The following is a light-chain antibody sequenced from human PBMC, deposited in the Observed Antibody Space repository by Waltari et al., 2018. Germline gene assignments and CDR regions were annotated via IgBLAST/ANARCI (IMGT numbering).Light chain of an antibody. J-gene: IGKJ4*01. Sequence: EIVLTQSPATLSLSPGQRATLSCRASQSVSINLGWYQQKLGQPPRLLIYDASNRATGIPARFSASGSGTDFTLTISSLEPEDFAVYFCQQTRSWPLTFGGGTKVEIK. CDR1: QSVSIN. V-gene: IGKV3-11*01. CDR2: DAS. CDR3: QQTRSWPLT.